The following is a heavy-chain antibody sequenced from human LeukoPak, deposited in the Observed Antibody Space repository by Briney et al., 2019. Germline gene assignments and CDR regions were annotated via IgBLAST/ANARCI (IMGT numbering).Heavy chain of an antibody. D-gene: IGHD2-15*01. CDR1: GFTFSSYA. J-gene: IGHJ5*02. Sequence: GGSLRLSCAASGFTFSSYAMSWVRQAPGKGLEWVSAISGSGGSTYYADSVKGRFTTSRDNSKNTLYLQMNSLRAEDTAVYYCAKDPRDVVVVAATLGWFDPWGQGTLVTVSS. CDR2: ISGSGGST. CDR3: AKDPRDVVVVAATLGWFDP. V-gene: IGHV3-23*01.